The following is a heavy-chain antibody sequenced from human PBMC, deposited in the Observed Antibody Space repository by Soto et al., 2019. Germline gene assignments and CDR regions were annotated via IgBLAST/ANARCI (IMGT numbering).Heavy chain of an antibody. CDR2: INPSSGST. D-gene: IGHD6-13*01. CDR3: ARDLWVIAAAGTGLVPSWFDP. Sequence: GASVKVSCKASGYTFTSYYMHWVRQAPGQGLEWMGIINPSSGSTNYAQKFQGRVTMTTDTSTSTAYMELRSLRSDDTAVYYCARDLWVIAAAGTGLVPSWFDPWGQGTLVTVSS. V-gene: IGHV1-46*01. J-gene: IGHJ5*02. CDR1: GYTFTSYY.